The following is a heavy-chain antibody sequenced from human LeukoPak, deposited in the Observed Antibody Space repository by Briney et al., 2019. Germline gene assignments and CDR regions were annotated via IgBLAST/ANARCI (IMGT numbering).Heavy chain of an antibody. CDR2: IYYTGDT. Sequence: PSETLSLTCTVSGASISTSRDYWGWIRQPPGKGLEWIGSIYYTGDTYYNPSLKSRVTMSLDMSKNQFSLKLNSVTAADTAVYYCARGTYYYDSSGYGNYDSYYMDVWGKGITVTISS. CDR1: GASISTSRDY. J-gene: IGHJ6*03. V-gene: IGHV4-39*07. D-gene: IGHD3-22*01. CDR3: ARGTYYYDSSGYGNYDSYYMDV.